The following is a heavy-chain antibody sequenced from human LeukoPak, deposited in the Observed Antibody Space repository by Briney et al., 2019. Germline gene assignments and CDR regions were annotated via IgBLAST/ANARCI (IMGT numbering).Heavy chain of an antibody. J-gene: IGHJ4*02. D-gene: IGHD5-24*01. Sequence: KVSCKGSGYSFTSYWIGWVRQMPGKGLEWMGIIYPGDSDTRYSPSFQGQVTISADKSISTAYLQWSSLKASDTAMYYCARQDDRWPNYFDYWGQGTLVTVSS. CDR3: ARQDDRWPNYFDY. CDR2: IYPGDSDT. V-gene: IGHV5-51*01. CDR1: GYSFTSYW.